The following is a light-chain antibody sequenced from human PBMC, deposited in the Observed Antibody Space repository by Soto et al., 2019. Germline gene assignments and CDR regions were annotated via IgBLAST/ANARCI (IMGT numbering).Light chain of an antibody. CDR1: QSVGSY. CDR2: DAS. Sequence: EIELTQSPATLSLSPGERATLSCRASQSVGSYLAWFQQRPGQAPRLVIHDASKRATGIPARFSGSGSGTDFSLTISGLEPEDFAVYYCQQRDNCPFTFGPGTTVDIK. V-gene: IGKV3-11*01. CDR3: QQRDNCPFT. J-gene: IGKJ3*01.